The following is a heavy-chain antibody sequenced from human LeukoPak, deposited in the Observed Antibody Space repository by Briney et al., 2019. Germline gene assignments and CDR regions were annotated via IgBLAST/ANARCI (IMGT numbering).Heavy chain of an antibody. D-gene: IGHD6-19*01. CDR2: IIPTLDIV. CDR3: ARRVAVAGGNYFDP. CDR1: GSTFSSHG. J-gene: IGHJ5*02. V-gene: IGHV1-69*04. Sequence: GASVKVSCKTSGSTFSSHGITWVRQAPGHGLEWMGRIIPTLDIVNYAQKFQGRVSITADKSTSTAYMEVSSLRSEDTAVYYCARRVAVAGGNYFDPWGQGTLVTVSS.